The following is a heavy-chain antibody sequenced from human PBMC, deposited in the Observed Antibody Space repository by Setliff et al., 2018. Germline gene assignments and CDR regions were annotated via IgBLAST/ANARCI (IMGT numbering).Heavy chain of an antibody. D-gene: IGHD3-3*01. CDR2: IYYSGST. V-gene: IGHV4-39*01. J-gene: IGHJ5*02. Sequence: SETLSLTCTVSGGSISSSSYYWGWIRQPPGKGLEWIGSIYYSGSTYYNPSLKSRVTISVDTSKNQFSLKLSSVTAADTAVYYCARAGPTVTFFRVLVISWWDPWGQGSLVTVSS. CDR3: ARAGPTVTFFRVLVISWWDP. CDR1: GGSISSSSYY.